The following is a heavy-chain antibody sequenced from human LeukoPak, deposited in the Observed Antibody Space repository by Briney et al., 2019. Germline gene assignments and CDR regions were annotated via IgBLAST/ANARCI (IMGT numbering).Heavy chain of an antibody. D-gene: IGHD2-15*01. CDR1: GGSISSSNYH. V-gene: IGHV4-39*01. CDR3: PSIVGAGFCNGRYCLFLDH. CDR2: VYYAGNT. J-gene: IGHJ5*02. Sequence: SETLSLTCTVSGGSISSSNYHWGWIRQPPGKGLEWIGNVYYAGNTYYNSSLMSRVTISVYTSKNQFSLKLRSVTAADTALYFCPSIVGAGFCNGRYCLFLDHWGQGTLVIVSS.